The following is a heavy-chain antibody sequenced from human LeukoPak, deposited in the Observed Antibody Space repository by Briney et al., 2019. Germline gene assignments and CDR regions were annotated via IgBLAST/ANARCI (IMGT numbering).Heavy chain of an antibody. CDR3: TRVMYYDSSGLLFAY. D-gene: IGHD3-22*01. Sequence: GGSLTLSCTASGFTFGDYAMSWVRQAAGKGLEWVGFIRSKAYGGTTEYAASVKGRFTISRDHSKSIAYLQMNNLKTEDTAVYYCTRVMYYDSSGLLFAYWGQGTLVTVPS. CDR1: GFTFGDYA. CDR2: IRSKAYGGTT. J-gene: IGHJ4*02. V-gene: IGHV3-49*04.